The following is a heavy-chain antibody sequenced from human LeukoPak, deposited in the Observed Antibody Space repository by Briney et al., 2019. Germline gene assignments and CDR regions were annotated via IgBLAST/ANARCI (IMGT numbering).Heavy chain of an antibody. CDR2: IGISSGNT. CDR1: GFPFSEYS. J-gene: IGHJ4*02. CDR3: ARDHNYAFDN. V-gene: IGHV3-11*06. D-gene: IGHD1-1*01. Sequence: KPGGSLRLSCAASGFPFSEYSMNWLRQAPGKGLEWISYIGISSGNTKYADFVKGRFTVSADNARNSLYLQMNSLRVEDTAVYYCARDHNYAFDNWGQGTLVTVSS.